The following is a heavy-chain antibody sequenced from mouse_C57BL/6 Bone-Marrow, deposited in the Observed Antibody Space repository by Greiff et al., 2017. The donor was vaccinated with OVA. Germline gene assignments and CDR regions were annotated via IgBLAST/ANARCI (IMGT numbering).Heavy chain of an antibody. CDR3: ARPSKYYFDY. V-gene: IGHV1-26*01. J-gene: IGHJ2*01. CDR1: GYTFTDYY. CDR2: INPNNGGT. Sequence: EVQLQQSGPELVKPGASVKISCKASGYTFTDYYMNWVKQSPGKSLEWIGDINPNNGGTSYNQKFKGKATLTVDKSSLTAYMELRSLTSEYSAVYYCARPSKYYFDYWGQGTTLTVSS.